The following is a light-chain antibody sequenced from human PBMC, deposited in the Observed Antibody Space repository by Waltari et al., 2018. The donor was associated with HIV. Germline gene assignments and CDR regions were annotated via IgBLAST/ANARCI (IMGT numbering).Light chain of an antibody. V-gene: IGLV1-44*01. CDR1: YSNIGSNT. Sequence: QSLLPQPPSASGTPGQRVTISCSGSYSNIGSNTVNWHQQLPGSAPRALIYNNDQRPSGGPVRFSGSKSGTSASLAISGLQSEDQGDYYCASWDDKLDGWVFGGGTRLTVL. CDR3: ASWDDKLDGWV. CDR2: NND. J-gene: IGLJ3*02.